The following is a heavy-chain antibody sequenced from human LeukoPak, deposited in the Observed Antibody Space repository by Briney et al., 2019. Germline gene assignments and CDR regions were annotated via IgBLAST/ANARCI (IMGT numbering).Heavy chain of an antibody. CDR1: GFTFSSYD. CDR3: ARGFGYSSGWNNYYYGMDV. Sequence: GGSLRLSCAASGFTFSSYDMHWVRQATGKGLEWVSAIGTAGDTYYPGTAKGRFTISRENAKNSLYLQMNSLRAGDTAVYYCARGFGYSSGWNNYYYGMDVWGQGTTVTVSS. D-gene: IGHD6-19*01. CDR2: IGTAGDT. J-gene: IGHJ6*02. V-gene: IGHV3-13*01.